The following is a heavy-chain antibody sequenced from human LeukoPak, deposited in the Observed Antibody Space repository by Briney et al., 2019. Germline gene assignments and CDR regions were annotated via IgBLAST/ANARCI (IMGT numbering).Heavy chain of an antibody. J-gene: IGHJ3*02. CDR1: GYSFTSNW. Sequence: GESLNISCKASGYSFTSNWIGWVRQMAGKGLECMGLIYPGDSRTRFSPSFQGQVTISVDKSVTTAYLQWSSLRASDTAIYYCARLITGNGGDGFDIWGEGTMVTVSS. CDR3: ARLITGNGGDGFDI. V-gene: IGHV5-51*01. CDR2: IYPGDSRT. D-gene: IGHD3-16*01.